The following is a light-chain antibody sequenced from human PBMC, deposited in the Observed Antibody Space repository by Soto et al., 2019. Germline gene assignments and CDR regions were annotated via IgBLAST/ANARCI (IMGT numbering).Light chain of an antibody. CDR3: CSYAGSLYV. V-gene: IGLV2-11*01. CDR2: DVS. CDR1: NSDVGGYNY. J-gene: IGLJ1*01. Sequence: SALTQPRSVSGSPGQSVTISCTGTNSDVGGYNYVSWYQQHPGKAPKVMIYDVSKRPSGVPDRFSGSKSGNTASLTISGLQAEDEADYYCCSYAGSLYVFGTGTKVTVL.